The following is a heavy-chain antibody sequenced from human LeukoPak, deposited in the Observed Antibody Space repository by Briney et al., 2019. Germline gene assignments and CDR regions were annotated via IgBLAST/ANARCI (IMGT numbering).Heavy chain of an antibody. CDR2: IHWNSGST. V-gene: IGHV3-20*04. CDR3: ARDRGSGYYN. CDR1: GFTFDDYG. Sequence: GGSLRLSCVASGFTFDDYGISWVRQAPGKGLEWVSRIHWNSGSTRYVDSVKGRFTISRDNAKNSLYLQMNSLRAEDTAVYYCARDRGSGYYNWGQGTLVTVSS. D-gene: IGHD3-3*01. J-gene: IGHJ4*02.